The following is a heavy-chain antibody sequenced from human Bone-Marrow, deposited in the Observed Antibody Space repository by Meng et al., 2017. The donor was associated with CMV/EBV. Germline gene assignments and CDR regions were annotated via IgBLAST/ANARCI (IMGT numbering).Heavy chain of an antibody. CDR2: INPSGGST. D-gene: IGHD1-26*01. CDR1: GFTFTDYY. Sequence: ASVKVSCKTSGFTFTDYYMHWVRQSPGQGLEWMGIINPSGGSTSYAQKFQGRVTMTRDTSTSTVYMELSSLRSEDTAVYYCARVGATGLVYFDYWGQGTLVTVSS. V-gene: IGHV1-46*01. CDR3: ARVGATGLVYFDY. J-gene: IGHJ4*02.